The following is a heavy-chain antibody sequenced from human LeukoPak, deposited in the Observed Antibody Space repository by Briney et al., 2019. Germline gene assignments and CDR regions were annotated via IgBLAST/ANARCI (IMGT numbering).Heavy chain of an antibody. CDR2: IYYSGST. Sequence: SETLSLTCTVSGGSISSSSYYWGWIRQPPGKGLEWIGSIYYSGSTYYNPSLKSRVTISVDTSKNQFSLKLSSVTAADTAVYYCARETQLVAHDAFDIWGQGTMVTVSS. D-gene: IGHD6-13*01. CDR1: GGSISSSSYY. V-gene: IGHV4-39*07. J-gene: IGHJ3*02. CDR3: ARETQLVAHDAFDI.